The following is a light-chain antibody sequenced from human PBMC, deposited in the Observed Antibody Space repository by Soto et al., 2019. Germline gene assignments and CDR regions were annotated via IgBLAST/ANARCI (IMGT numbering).Light chain of an antibody. Sequence: QSVLTQPASVSGSPGQSITISCTGTSSDIGSYNSVSWHQQHPGQAPKLMIYDVTNRASGIPDRFSASKSGNTASLTISGLQAGDEADYYCSSYRSSSTYVFGTGTKLTVL. CDR1: SSDIGSYNS. J-gene: IGLJ1*01. V-gene: IGLV2-14*01. CDR3: SSYRSSSTYV. CDR2: DVT.